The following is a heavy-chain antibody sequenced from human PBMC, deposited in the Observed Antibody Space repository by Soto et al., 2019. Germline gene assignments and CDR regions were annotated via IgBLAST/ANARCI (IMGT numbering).Heavy chain of an antibody. CDR3: ARGSYSYGPIDAFDI. CDR1: GFTFSSYG. J-gene: IGHJ3*02. CDR2: IWYDGSNK. Sequence: PGGSLRLSCAASGFTFSSYGMHWVRQAPGKGLEWVAVIWYDGSNKYYADSVKGRFTISRDNSKNTLYLQMNSLRAEDTAVYYCARGSYSYGPIDAFDIWGQGTMVTVSS. V-gene: IGHV3-33*01. D-gene: IGHD5-18*01.